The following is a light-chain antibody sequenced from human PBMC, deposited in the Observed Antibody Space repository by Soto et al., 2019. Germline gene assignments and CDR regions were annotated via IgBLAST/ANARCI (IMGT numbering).Light chain of an antibody. Sequence: QSVLTQPASVSGSPGQAITISCTGTSSDVGGYTHVSWYQQHPGKAPKFIIYDVSNRPSGVSNRFSGSKSGNTASLTISVLQAEDEADYYCSSYTTSNTRQIVFGTGTKVTVL. J-gene: IGLJ1*01. CDR3: SSYTTSNTRQIV. CDR2: DVS. CDR1: SSDVGGYTH. V-gene: IGLV2-14*01.